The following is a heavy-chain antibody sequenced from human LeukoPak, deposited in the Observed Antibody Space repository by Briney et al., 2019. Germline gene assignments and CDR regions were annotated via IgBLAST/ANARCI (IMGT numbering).Heavy chain of an antibody. CDR1: GFTFSRHG. CDR3: ARDNGGSADF. J-gene: IGHJ4*02. V-gene: IGHV3-7*03. D-gene: IGHD2-8*01. Sequence: GGSLRLSCAASGFTFSRHGMYWVRQAPGKGLEWVAYIKQDGSAKPYVNSVNGRFTISRDNAKNSLFLQMNSLRVEDTAVYYCARDNGGSADFWGQGTLVTVSS. CDR2: IKQDGSAK.